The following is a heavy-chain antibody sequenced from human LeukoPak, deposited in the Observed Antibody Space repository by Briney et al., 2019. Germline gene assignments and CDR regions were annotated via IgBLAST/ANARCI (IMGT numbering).Heavy chain of an antibody. D-gene: IGHD4-17*01. CDR2: IYYSGST. J-gene: IGHJ4*02. Sequence: SETLSLTCTVSGGSISSYYWSWIRPPPGQGLEWIGCIYYSGSTNYNPSLKSRVTISVDTSKNQFSLKPSSVTAADTAVYYCARGSTTVTPWGQGTLVTVSS. CDR1: GGSISSYY. CDR3: ARGSTTVTP. V-gene: IGHV4-59*01.